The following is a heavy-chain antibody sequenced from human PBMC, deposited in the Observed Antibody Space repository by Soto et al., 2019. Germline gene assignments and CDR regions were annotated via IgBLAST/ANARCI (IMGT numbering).Heavy chain of an antibody. CDR2: INPNSGGT. V-gene: IGHV1-2*02. CDR3: ARDLEYCSSTSCYPYYYYGMDV. CDR1: GYTFTGYY. J-gene: IGHJ6*02. Sequence: ASVKVSCIASGYTFTGYYMHWVRQAPGQGIEWMGWINPNSGGTNYAQKFQGRVTMTRDTSISTAYMELSRLRSDDAAVYYCARDLEYCSSTSCYPYYYYGMDVWGQGTTVTVSS. D-gene: IGHD2-2*01.